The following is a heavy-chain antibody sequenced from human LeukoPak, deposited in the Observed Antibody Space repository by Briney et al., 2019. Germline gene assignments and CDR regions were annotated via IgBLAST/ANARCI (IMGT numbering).Heavy chain of an antibody. V-gene: IGHV3-11*06. D-gene: IGHD1-26*01. CDR1: GFSFSDYY. Sequence: GGSLRLSCAASGFSFSDYYMSWIRQAPGKGPEWVSYISGTSSITHYADSVKGRFTISRDNAKNSLYLQMNSLRVEDTAVYYCARDGEVGATRGYYFDYWGQGTLVTVSS. CDR3: ARDGEVGATRGYYFDY. CDR2: ISGTSSIT. J-gene: IGHJ4*02.